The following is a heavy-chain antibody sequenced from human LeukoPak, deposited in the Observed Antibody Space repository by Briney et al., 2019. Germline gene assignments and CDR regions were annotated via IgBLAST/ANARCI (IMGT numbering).Heavy chain of an antibody. CDR1: GYSFTSYW. CDR3: ARRAYCSGGGCYVTPFDI. D-gene: IGHD2-15*01. CDR2: IYPDDSDT. V-gene: IGHV5-51*01. J-gene: IGHJ3*02. Sequence: GESLEISCKGSGYSFTSYWIGWVRQMPGKGLEWMGIIYPDDSDTRYSPSFQGQVTISADKSISTAYLQWSSLKASDTAMYYCARRAYCSGGGCYVTPFDIWGQGTMVPVSS.